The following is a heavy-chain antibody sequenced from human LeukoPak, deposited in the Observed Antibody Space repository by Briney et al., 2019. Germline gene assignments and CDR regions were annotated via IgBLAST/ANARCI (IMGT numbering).Heavy chain of an antibody. V-gene: IGHV4-34*01. D-gene: IGHD3-9*01. CDR2: INHGGST. J-gene: IGHJ4*02. Sequence: PSETLSLTCAVYGGSFSGYYWSWIRQPPGKGLERSGEINHGGSTNYNPSLKSRVTISVDTSKNQFSLKLSSVTAADTAVHYCARGHLGRYLGAYYLDYWGQGTLVTVSS. CDR1: GGSFSGYY. CDR3: ARGHLGRYLGAYYLDY.